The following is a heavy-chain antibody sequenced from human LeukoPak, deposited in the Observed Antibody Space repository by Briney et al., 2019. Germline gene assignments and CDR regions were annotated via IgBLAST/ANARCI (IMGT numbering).Heavy chain of an antibody. D-gene: IGHD3-22*01. CDR1: GFTFDDYA. V-gene: IGHV3-43*02. CDR3: ARDLEDSSPFGAFDM. CDR2: ISGDGGST. J-gene: IGHJ3*02. Sequence: GGSLRLSCAASGFTFDDYAMHWVRQAPGKGLEWVSLISGDGGSTYYADSVKGRLTISRDNSKNTLYLHMNSLRAEDTAVYYCARDLEDSSPFGAFDMWGQGTMVTVSS.